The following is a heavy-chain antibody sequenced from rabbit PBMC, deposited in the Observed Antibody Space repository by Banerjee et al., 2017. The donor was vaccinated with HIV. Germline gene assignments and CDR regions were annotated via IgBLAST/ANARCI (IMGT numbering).Heavy chain of an antibody. CDR3: ARDSAGVIGWNFNL. J-gene: IGHJ4*01. V-gene: IGHV1S45*01. CDR1: GFSFSNKYV. D-gene: IGHD1-1*01. CDR2: INTSSGST. Sequence: QEQLEESGGDLVKPEGSLTLTCTASGFSFSNKYVMCWVRQAPGKGLEWIACINTSSGSTVYATWAKGRFTISRTSSTTVALQMTSLTAADTASYFCARDSAGVIGWNFNLWGQGTLVTVS.